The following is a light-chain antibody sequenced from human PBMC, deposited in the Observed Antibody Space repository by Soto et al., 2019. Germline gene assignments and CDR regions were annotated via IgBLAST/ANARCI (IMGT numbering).Light chain of an antibody. CDR2: DAS. V-gene: IGKV1-5*01. Sequence: DIQMSQSPSTLSASVGDRFTITCRASQNINIWLAWYQQKPGKAPKLLIFDASSLESGVPSRFSGSGSGTEFTLTISSLQPDDFATYYCRQYNSYSWTFGQGTKVDIK. CDR1: QNINIW. CDR3: RQYNSYSWT. J-gene: IGKJ1*01.